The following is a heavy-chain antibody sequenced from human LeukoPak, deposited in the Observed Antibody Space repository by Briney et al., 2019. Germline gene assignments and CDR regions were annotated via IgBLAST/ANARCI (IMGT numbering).Heavy chain of an antibody. J-gene: IGHJ3*02. CDR2: INSDGSST. CDR1: GFTFSSYW. Sequence: GSLRLSCAASGFTFSSYWMHWVRQAPGKGLVWVSSINSDGSSTSYADSVKGRFTISRDNAKNTLYLQMNSLRAEDTAVYYCARDLSYAFDIWGQGTMVTVSS. CDR3: ARDLSYAFDI. V-gene: IGHV3-74*01.